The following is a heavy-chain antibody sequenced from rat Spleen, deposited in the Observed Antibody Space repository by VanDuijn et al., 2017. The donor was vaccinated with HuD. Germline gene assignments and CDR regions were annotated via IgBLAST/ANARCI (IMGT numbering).Heavy chain of an antibody. J-gene: IGHJ2*01. CDR1: GFTFSNYY. V-gene: IGHV5-25*01. D-gene: IGHD1-11*01. CDR3: ERRHYGYTDYFDY. Sequence: EVQLVESGGGLVQPGRSMKLSCAASGFTFSNYYMAWVRQAPTKGLEWVASISYGDSSGHSSTYYRDSVKGRFTISRDNTKSTLSLQMDSLRSEDTATYYCERRHYGYTDYFDYWGQGVMVTVSS. CDR2: ISYGDSSGHSST.